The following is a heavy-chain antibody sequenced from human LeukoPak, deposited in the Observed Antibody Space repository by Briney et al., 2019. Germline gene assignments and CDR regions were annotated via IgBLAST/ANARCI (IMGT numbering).Heavy chain of an antibody. V-gene: IGHV5-51*01. Sequence: GESLKISCKASGYTFTHQWDDWVRQKSGSGLEWMGIIYPRDSDTRYSPSFQGHVSISADTSINTAYLEWSRLEASDTAIYYCARHLAVIWAIWGKGTLVTVSS. CDR3: ARHLAVIWAI. J-gene: IGHJ4*02. CDR1: GYTFTHQW. CDR2: IYPRDSDT. D-gene: IGHD3-10*01.